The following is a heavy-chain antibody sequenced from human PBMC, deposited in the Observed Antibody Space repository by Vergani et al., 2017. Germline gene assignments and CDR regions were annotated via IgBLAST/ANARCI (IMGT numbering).Heavy chain of an antibody. D-gene: IGHD1-26*01. CDR1: GFTFSSYA. J-gene: IGHJ4*02. V-gene: IGHV3-23*01. Sequence: EVQLLESGGGLVQPGGSLRLSCAASGFTFSSYAMSWVGQARGKGLEWVSAISGSGGSTYYADSVKGRFTISRDNSKNTLYLQMNSLRAEDTAVYYCAKDPRDRSGSYYWGLFDYWGQGTLVTVSS. CDR3: AKDPRDRSGSYYWGLFDY. CDR2: ISGSGGST.